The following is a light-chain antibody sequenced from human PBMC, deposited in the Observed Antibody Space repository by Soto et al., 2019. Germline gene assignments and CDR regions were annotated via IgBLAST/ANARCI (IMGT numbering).Light chain of an antibody. CDR2: GVS. J-gene: IGKJ1*01. V-gene: IGKV3-15*01. CDR3: QQYNNWPRRT. Sequence: EIVLTHSPGTLSLCPVERGTLXRRASQSVSTSMAWYQQKPGQAPRLLMYGVSTRATGIPARFSGSGSGTEFTLTISSLQSEDFAVYYCQQYNNWPRRTFGQGTKVDNK. CDR1: QSVSTS.